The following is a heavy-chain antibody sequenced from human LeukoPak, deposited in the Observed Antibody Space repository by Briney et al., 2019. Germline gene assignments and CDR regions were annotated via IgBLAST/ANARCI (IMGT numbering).Heavy chain of an antibody. CDR3: AKAGIGVVVYCDY. CDR2: IRGSGGGT. Sequence: PGGSLRLSCAASGFTFSSYAMSWVRQAPGKGLEWVSDIRGSGGGTYYADSVKGRFTISRDNSKNTLYLQMNSLRDEDTALYYCAKAGIGVVVYCDYWGQGTLVTVSS. J-gene: IGHJ4*02. CDR1: GFTFSSYA. D-gene: IGHD6-19*01. V-gene: IGHV3-23*01.